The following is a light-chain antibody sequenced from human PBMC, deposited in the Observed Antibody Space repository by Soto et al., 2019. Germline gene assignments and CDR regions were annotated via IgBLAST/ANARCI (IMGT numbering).Light chain of an antibody. V-gene: IGKV3-11*01. J-gene: IGKJ4*01. CDR1: QSISNY. Sequence: EIVLTQSPGTLSLSPGERATLSCRANQSISNYLAWYQHKPGQAPRLLISDASKRASGVPARFSGSGSGTEFTLTISSLEPEDFAVYYGQQRSQWPPLTFGGGTTVEIK. CDR2: DAS. CDR3: QQRSQWPPLT.